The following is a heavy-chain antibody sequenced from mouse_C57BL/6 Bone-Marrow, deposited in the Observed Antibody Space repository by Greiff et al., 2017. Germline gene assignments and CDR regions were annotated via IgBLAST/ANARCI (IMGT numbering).Heavy chain of an antibody. J-gene: IGHJ3*01. CDR3: ARWGYASSYVDY. V-gene: IGHV1-64*01. D-gene: IGHD1-1*01. CDR2: IHPNSGST. CDR1: GFTFTSYW. Sequence: QVQLQQSGAELVKPGASVKFSCKASGFTFTSYWMHWVKQRPGQGLEWIGMIHPNSGSTNYNEKFKSKVTLTVNKSSRTNYMQLNNLSSEDSAIYYCARWGYASSYVDYWGQGTLVTVSA.